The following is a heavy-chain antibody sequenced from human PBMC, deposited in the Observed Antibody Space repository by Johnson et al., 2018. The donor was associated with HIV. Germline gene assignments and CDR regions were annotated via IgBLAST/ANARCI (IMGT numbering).Heavy chain of an antibody. CDR2: ISYDGSNK. CDR1: GFTFSSYA. Sequence: QVQLVESGGGVVQPGRSLRLSCAASGFTFSSYAMHWVRQAPGKGLEWVAVISYDGSNKYYADSVKGRFTISRDNSKNTLYLQMNSLRAEDTAVYYCARGSRSGGPDIWGQGTMVTVSS. D-gene: IGHD1-26*01. J-gene: IGHJ3*02. CDR3: ARGSRSGGPDI. V-gene: IGHV3-30*04.